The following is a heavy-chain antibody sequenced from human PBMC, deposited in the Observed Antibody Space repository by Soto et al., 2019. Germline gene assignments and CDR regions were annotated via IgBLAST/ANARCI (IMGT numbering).Heavy chain of an antibody. V-gene: IGHV3-23*01. CDR1: GFTFSSYD. D-gene: IGHD2-8*02. CDR2: ILVDGRT. Sequence: GGSLRLSCAASGFTFSSYDMSWVRQAPGKGLEWVSTILVDGRTFYVDSVKGRFTISRDSSQNTVYLQMNSLTAGDTALYYCAKATATGGGAFDICGQGTKVTVSS. CDR3: AKATATGGGAFDI. J-gene: IGHJ3*02.